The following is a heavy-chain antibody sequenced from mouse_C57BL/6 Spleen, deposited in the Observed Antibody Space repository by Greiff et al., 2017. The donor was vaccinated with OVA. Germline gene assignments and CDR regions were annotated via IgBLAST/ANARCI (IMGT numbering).Heavy chain of an antibody. V-gene: IGHV3-6*01. Sequence: DVKLQESGPGLVKPSQSLSLTCSVTGYSITSGYYWNWIRQFPGNKLEWMGYISYDGSNNYNPSLKNRISITRDTSKNQFFLKLNSVTTEDTATYYCARIYYDYPYAMDYWGQGTSVTVSS. CDR3: ARIYYDYPYAMDY. CDR1: GYSITSGYY. D-gene: IGHD2-4*01. J-gene: IGHJ4*01. CDR2: ISYDGSN.